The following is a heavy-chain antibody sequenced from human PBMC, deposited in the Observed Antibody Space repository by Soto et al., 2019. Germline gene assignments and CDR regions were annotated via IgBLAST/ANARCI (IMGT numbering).Heavy chain of an antibody. CDR3: AKYDSAGGSYFYGMDV. CDR1: GFTFSHYA. CDR2: ISYDGDNK. D-gene: IGHD3-16*01. V-gene: IGHV3-30-3*02. Sequence: QVQLVESGGGVVQPGRSLRLSCVASGFTFSHYAIHWVRQAPGKGLEWVAVISYDGDNKYYADSVKGRFTISRDNTKDTRNLQMNSLKTEDTAVYYCAKYDSAGGSYFYGMDVWGQGTTVTVSS. J-gene: IGHJ6*02.